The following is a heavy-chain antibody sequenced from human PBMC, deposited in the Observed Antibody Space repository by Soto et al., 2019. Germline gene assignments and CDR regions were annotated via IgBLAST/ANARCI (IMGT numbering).Heavy chain of an antibody. CDR3: ARDRNGDYSPYYYYGMDV. D-gene: IGHD4-17*01. V-gene: IGHV3-21*01. J-gene: IGHJ6*02. Sequence: EVQLVESGGGLVKPGGSLRLSCAASGFTFSSYSMNWVRQAPGKGLEWVSSISSSSSYIYYADSVKGRFTISRDNAKNSLYLQMNSLRAEDTAVYYCARDRNGDYSPYYYYGMDVWGQGTTVTVSS. CDR1: GFTFSSYS. CDR2: ISSSSSYI.